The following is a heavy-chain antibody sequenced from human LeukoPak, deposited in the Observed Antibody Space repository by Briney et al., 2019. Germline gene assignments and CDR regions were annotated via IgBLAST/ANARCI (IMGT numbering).Heavy chain of an antibody. J-gene: IGHJ4*02. V-gene: IGHV3-30*04. CDR2: ISYDGSNK. CDR3: ARDRSSHYYFDY. Sequence: PGRSLRLSCASSGFTFSNYAMHWVRQAPGKGLEWVAVISYDGSNKYYADSVKGRFTISRDNSKNTLYLQMNSLRAEDTAVYYCARDRSSHYYFDYWGQGTLVTVSS. CDR1: GFTFSNYA.